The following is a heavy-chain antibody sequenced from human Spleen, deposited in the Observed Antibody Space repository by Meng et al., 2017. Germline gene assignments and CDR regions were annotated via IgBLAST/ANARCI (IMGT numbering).Heavy chain of an antibody. J-gene: IGHJ4*02. CDR2: INHSGST. D-gene: IGHD4-11*01. Sequence: VQLQQWGAGLLKPSDTLSLPCAVYGGSFSGYTWSWIRQPPGKGLEWIGEINHSGSTNYNPSLKSRVTISVDTSKNQFSLKLSSVTAADTAVYYCARGPTTMAHDFDYWGQGTLVTVSS. CDR1: GGSFSGYT. V-gene: IGHV4-34*01. CDR3: ARGPTTMAHDFDY.